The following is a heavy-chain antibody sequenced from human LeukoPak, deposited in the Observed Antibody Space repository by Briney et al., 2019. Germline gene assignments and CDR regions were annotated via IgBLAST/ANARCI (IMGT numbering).Heavy chain of an antibody. CDR2: IKSKTDGGTT. V-gene: IGHV3-15*01. J-gene: IGHJ4*02. CDR1: AFSFSNYN. CDR3: SGVDGTYYYDSSGPSVW. D-gene: IGHD3-22*01. Sequence: GSLRLSCAASAFSFSNYNMSWVRQAPGKGLEWVGRIKSKTDGGTTDYAAPVKGRFTISRDDSKNTLYLQMNSLKTEDTAVYYCSGVDGTYYYDSSGPSVWWGQGTLVTVSS.